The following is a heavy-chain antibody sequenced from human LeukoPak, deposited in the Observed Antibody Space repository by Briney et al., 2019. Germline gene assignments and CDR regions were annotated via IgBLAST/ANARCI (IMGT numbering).Heavy chain of an antibody. CDR3: ARDAPTDFWSGYYTNYYYYGMDV. V-gene: IGHV3-7*01. Sequence: GGSLRLSCAASGFSFNNYWMTWVRQAPGKGLEWVANIKQDGSVKYYMDSVKGRFTISRDNAKNSLYLQMNSLRAEDTAVYYCARDAPTDFWSGYYTNYYYYGMDVWGQGTTVTVSS. CDR1: GFSFNNYW. CDR2: IKQDGSVK. D-gene: IGHD3-3*01. J-gene: IGHJ6*02.